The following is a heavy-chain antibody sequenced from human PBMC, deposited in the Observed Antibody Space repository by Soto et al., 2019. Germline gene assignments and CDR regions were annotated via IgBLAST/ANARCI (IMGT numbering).Heavy chain of an antibody. J-gene: IGHJ4*02. V-gene: IGHV3-23*01. D-gene: IGHD3-10*01. CDR3: AKGSFGFDY. CDR2: ISKSGDST. CDR1: GVTFTSYA. Sequence: QPGGSLRLSCAASGVTFTSYAMTWVRQVPGEGLQWVSSISKSGDSTYYADSVKGRFTTSRDNSKNTLYLQMNSLRAEDTAIYYCAKGSFGFDYWGQGTLVPVSS.